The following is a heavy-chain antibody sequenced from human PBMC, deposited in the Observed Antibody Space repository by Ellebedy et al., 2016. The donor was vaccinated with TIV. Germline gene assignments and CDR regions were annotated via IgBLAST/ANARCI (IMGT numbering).Heavy chain of an antibody. D-gene: IGHD2-15*01. CDR2: IYSSGST. CDR3: ARDRATDRFVVVDVAEFAY. CDR1: GGSINSYY. V-gene: IGHV4-4*07. Sequence: SQTLSLTCAVSGGSINSYYWSWIRQPAGKGLEWIGRIYSSGSTNYNPSLKSRVTILVDTSKKQFSLKLTSVTAADTAVYYCARDRATDRFVVVDVAEFAYWGQGTLVTVSS. J-gene: IGHJ4*02.